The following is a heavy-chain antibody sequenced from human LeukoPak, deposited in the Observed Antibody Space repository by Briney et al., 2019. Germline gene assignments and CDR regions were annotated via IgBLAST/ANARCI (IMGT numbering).Heavy chain of an antibody. Sequence: PGGSLRLSCAASGFTFSSYSMNWVRQAPGKGLGWVSSISSSSSYIYYADSVKGRFTISRDNAKNSLYLQMNSLRAEDTAVYYCARDLGSIASDYWGQGTLVTVSS. D-gene: IGHD6-6*01. CDR1: GFTFSSYS. CDR2: ISSSSSYI. CDR3: ARDLGSIASDY. J-gene: IGHJ4*02. V-gene: IGHV3-21*01.